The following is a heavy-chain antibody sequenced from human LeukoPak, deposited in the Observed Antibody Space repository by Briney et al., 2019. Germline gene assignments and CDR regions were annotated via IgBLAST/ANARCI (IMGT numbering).Heavy chain of an antibody. CDR1: GFTFSSYG. CDR2: IWYDGSNK. J-gene: IGHJ6*03. V-gene: IGHV3-33*01. D-gene: IGHD6-13*01. Sequence: PGGSLRLSCAASGFTFSSYGMHWVRQAPGKGLEWVAVIWYDGSNKYYADSVKGRFTISRDNSKNTLYLQMNSLRAEDTVVYYCARAFVAAAGPPPYYYYYYMDVWGKGTTVTVSS. CDR3: ARAFVAAAGPPPYYYYYYMDV.